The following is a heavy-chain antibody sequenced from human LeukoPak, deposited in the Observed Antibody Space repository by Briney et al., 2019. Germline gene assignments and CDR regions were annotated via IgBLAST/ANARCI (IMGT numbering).Heavy chain of an antibody. CDR3: GSAFPPLRTSSAGDL. CDR1: GFTFSDYD. J-gene: IGHJ4*02. D-gene: IGHD3-16*01. Sequence: GVSLTLSCSASGFTFSDYDMKWIRHAPGKGLEWISAISGSSTHTSYADSVKGRFSISRDNAKTLLYLQMSGLGAEDTAVSSCGSAFPPLRTSSAGDLWGQGTLVTVSS. CDR2: ISGSSTHT. V-gene: IGHV3-21*06.